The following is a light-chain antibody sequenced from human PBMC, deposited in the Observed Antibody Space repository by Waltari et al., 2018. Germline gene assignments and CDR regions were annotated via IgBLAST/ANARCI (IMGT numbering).Light chain of an antibody. Sequence: DLVMTQSPLSLPVSPGEPASIPCRSRQSILHSSGYTFLGWYQQKPGQSPQLLISLVSNRASGVPDRFSGSGSGTDFTLKISRVEAEDVGVYYCMQARQTPWTFGQGTKVEIK. CDR3: MQARQTPWT. CDR1: QSILHSSGYTF. J-gene: IGKJ1*01. V-gene: IGKV2-28*01. CDR2: LVS.